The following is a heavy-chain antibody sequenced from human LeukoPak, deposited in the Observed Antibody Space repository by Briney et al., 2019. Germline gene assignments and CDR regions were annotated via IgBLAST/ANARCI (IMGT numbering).Heavy chain of an antibody. CDR2: ISYAGSNK. D-gene: IGHD4-23*01. Sequence: GGSLRLSCAASGFTLSSYGMHWVRQAPGKGLECVAVISYAGSNKYYVDSVKGRFTIPRDNSKNTLYLQMNSLRAEDTAVYYCAKDSLRWSYFYYGMDVWGQGTTVTVSS. V-gene: IGHV3-30*18. CDR1: GFTLSSYG. CDR3: AKDSLRWSYFYYGMDV. J-gene: IGHJ6*02.